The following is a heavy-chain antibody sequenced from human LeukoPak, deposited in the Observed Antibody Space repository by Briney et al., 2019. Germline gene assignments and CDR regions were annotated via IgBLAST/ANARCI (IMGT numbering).Heavy chain of an antibody. V-gene: IGHV3-23*01. CDR1: GFTFSSSA. CDR2: ISNNGDYT. D-gene: IGHD3-3*01. Sequence: GSLRLSCAASGFTFSSSAMSWVRQAPGKGLEWVSAISNNGDYTYYADSVKGRFTISRDNSKNTLYLQMNSLRAEDTAVYYCARDFGYDFWSGYYDYYYGMDVWGQGTTVTVSS. CDR3: ARDFGYDFWSGYYDYYYGMDV. J-gene: IGHJ6*02.